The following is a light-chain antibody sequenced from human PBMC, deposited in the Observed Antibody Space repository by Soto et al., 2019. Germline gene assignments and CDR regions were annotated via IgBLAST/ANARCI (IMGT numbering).Light chain of an antibody. CDR1: QSVSSN. Sequence: EIVMTQSPATLSVSPGERATFACRSSQSVSSNLAWYQQKPGQAPRLLIYGASTRATGIPARFSGSGSGTEFTLTISSLQSEDFAVYYCQQYNNWPQTFGQGTKVDI. CDR3: QQYNNWPQT. CDR2: GAS. V-gene: IGKV3-15*01. J-gene: IGKJ1*01.